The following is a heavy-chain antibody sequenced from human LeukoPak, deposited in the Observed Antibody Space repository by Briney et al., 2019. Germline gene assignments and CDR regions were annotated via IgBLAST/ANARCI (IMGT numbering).Heavy chain of an antibody. CDR2: IYHSGST. CDR1: GYSISSGYY. Sequence: SETLSLTCAVSGYSISSGYYWGWIRQPPEKGLEWIGSIYHSGSTYYNPSLKSRVTISVDTSKNQFSLKLSSVTAADTAVYYCARHYYGSGSQVDYWGQGTLVTVSS. CDR3: ARHYYGSGSQVDY. J-gene: IGHJ4*02. V-gene: IGHV4-38-2*01. D-gene: IGHD3-10*01.